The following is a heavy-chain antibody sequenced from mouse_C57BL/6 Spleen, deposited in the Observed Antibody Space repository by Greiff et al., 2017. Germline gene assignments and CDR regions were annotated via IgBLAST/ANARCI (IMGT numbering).Heavy chain of an antibody. J-gene: IGHJ3*01. V-gene: IGHV1-55*01. CDR1: GYTFTSYW. CDR2: IYPGSGST. Sequence: QVQLQQSGAELVKPGASVKMSCKASGYTFTSYWITWVKQRPGQGLEWIGDIYPGSGSTNYNEKFKSKATLTVDTSSSTAYMQLSSLTSEDSAVYYCAREDSSGAWFAYWGQGTLVTVSA. CDR3: AREDSSGAWFAY. D-gene: IGHD3-2*02.